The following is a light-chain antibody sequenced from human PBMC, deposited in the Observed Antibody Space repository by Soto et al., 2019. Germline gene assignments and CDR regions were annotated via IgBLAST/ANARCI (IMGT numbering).Light chain of an antibody. J-gene: IGLJ1*01. CDR3: TSYASSDTYV. Sequence: QSALTQPASVSGSPGQSITISCTGTSSDVDGYKYVSWYQQHPGKAPKLMIYAVSNRPSGVSNRFSGSKSGNTASLTISGLQAEDEADYYCTSYASSDTYVFGTGTKLTV. CDR2: AVS. CDR1: SSDVDGYKY. V-gene: IGLV2-14*01.